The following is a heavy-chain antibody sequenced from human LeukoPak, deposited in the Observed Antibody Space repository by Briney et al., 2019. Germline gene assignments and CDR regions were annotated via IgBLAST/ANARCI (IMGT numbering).Heavy chain of an antibody. Sequence: PGGSLRLSCAASGFTFSSYSMNWVRQAPGKGLEWVSYISSSSSTIYYADSVKGRFTISKDTSRNTLYLQMNSLRAEDTAVYYCAKDLMRDRWFGESWGQGTLVTVSS. CDR1: GFTFSSYS. D-gene: IGHD3-10*01. CDR2: ISSSSSTI. J-gene: IGHJ5*02. V-gene: IGHV3-48*01. CDR3: AKDLMRDRWFGES.